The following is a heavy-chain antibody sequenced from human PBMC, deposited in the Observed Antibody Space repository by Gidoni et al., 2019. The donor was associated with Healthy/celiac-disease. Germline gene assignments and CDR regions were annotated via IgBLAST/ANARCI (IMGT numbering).Heavy chain of an antibody. J-gene: IGHJ4*02. D-gene: IGHD2-2*01. CDR3: AYQTPQDEGSSTSGRDY. CDR1: GGSFSGYY. Sequence: QVQLQQWGAGLLKPSETLSLTCAVYGGSFSGYYWSWIRQPPGKGLEWIGEINHSGSTNYNPSLKSRVTISVDTSKNQFSLKLSSVTAADTAVYYCAYQTPQDEGSSTSGRDYWGQGTLVTVSS. CDR2: INHSGST. V-gene: IGHV4-34*01.